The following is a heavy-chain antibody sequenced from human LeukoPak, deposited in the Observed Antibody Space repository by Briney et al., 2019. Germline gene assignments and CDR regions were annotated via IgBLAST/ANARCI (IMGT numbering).Heavy chain of an antibody. D-gene: IGHD4-17*01. V-gene: IGHV4-39*02. J-gene: IGHJ3*02. CDR1: GGSISSSSYY. CDR3: ARDRGDYADDAFDI. Sequence: SETLSLTCTVSGGSISSSSYYWGWIRQPPGKGLEWIGSIYYSGSTYYNPSLKSRVTISVDTSKNQFSLKLSSVTAADTAVYYCARDRGDYADDAFDIWGQGTMVTVSS. CDR2: IYYSGST.